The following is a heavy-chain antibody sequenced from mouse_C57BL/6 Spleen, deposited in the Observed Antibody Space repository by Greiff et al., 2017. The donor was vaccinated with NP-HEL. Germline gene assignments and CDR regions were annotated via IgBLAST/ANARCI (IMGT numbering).Heavy chain of an antibody. CDR1: GYAFSSYW. J-gene: IGHJ1*03. CDR3: ARTTVVVRGYFDV. D-gene: IGHD1-1*01. Sequence: LQQSGASVKISCKASGYAFSSYWMNWVKQRPGKGLEWIGQIYPGDGDTNYNGKFKGKATLTADKSSSTAYMQLSSLTSEDSAVYFCARTTVVVRGYFDVWGTGTTVTVSS. CDR2: IYPGDGDT. V-gene: IGHV1-80*01.